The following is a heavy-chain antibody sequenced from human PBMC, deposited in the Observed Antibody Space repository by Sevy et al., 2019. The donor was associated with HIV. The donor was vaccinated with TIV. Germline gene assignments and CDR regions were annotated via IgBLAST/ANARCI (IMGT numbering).Heavy chain of an antibody. J-gene: IGHJ4*02. D-gene: IGHD3-10*01. Sequence: GGSLRLSCAASGFTFSSYCMSWVRQAPGKGLEWLATINLDGSETFYVDSVKGRFTISRHNPRKSVYLQMTSLSAEDTAVHYGVILFCGSADYWGRGTLVTVSS. V-gene: IGHV3-7*01. CDR1: GFTFSSYC. CDR2: INLDGSET. CDR3: VILFCGSADY.